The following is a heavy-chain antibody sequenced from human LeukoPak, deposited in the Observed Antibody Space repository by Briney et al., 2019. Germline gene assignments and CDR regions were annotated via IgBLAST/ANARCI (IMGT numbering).Heavy chain of an antibody. Sequence: GGSLRLSCAASGFAVGSSYMSWVRQAPGKGLEWVSVIYNGDETNYVDSVKGRFTISRDNSKNPLYLQMNSLRAEDTAVYYCAKATQWLAFDYWGQGTLVTVSS. CDR1: GFAVGSSY. J-gene: IGHJ4*02. V-gene: IGHV3-53*01. CDR2: IYNGDET. CDR3: AKATQWLAFDY. D-gene: IGHD6-19*01.